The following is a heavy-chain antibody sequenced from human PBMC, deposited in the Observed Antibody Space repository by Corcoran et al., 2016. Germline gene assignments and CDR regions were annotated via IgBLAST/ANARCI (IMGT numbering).Heavy chain of an antibody. V-gene: IGHV3-15*01. CDR1: GLTFSNAW. CDR3: SSDSVHWNDACDF. CDR2: IKSKTDGGTT. Sequence: EVQLVESGGGLVKPGGSLRLSCAASGLTFSNAWLSWVRQAPGKGLEWVGRIKSKTDGGTTDYAAPVKGRFTISRDDSKNTLYLQMNSLKAYDSAMYYCSSDSVHWNDACDFWGQGTLVTFAS. D-gene: IGHD1-1*01. J-gene: IGHJ4*02.